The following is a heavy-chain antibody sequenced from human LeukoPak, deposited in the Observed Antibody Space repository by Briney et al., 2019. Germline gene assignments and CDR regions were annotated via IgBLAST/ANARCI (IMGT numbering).Heavy chain of an antibody. D-gene: IGHD3-10*01. CDR1: GFTFSSYA. CDR2: IYSGGST. J-gene: IGHJ4*02. Sequence: GGSLRLSCAASGFTFSSYAMSWVRQAPGEGLEWGSVIYSGGSTYYADSVKGRFTISRDNSKNTLYLQMNSLRAEDTAVYYCARLGASMVRGVMLGPFYWGQGTLVTVSS. CDR3: ARLGASMVRGVMLGPFY. V-gene: IGHV3-66*01.